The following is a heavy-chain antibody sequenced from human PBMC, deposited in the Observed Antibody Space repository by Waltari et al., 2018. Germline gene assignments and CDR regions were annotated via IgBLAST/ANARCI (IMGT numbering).Heavy chain of an antibody. J-gene: IGHJ3*02. CDR2: VIPFSQTT. CDR3: ARGRHYLDSRGHQAMGNAFDI. CDR1: GVSFTKYA. Sequence: QVQLVQSGAAVKKPGSSVKVSCWASGVSFTKYAFNWLRPATGQGLEWGGGVIPFSQTTKYAQNFQGRVRIATGESATSAYLELSSLRSEDTAVYYCARGRHYLDSRGHQAMGNAFDIWGQGTTVTVSS. D-gene: IGHD3-22*01. V-gene: IGHV1-69*05.